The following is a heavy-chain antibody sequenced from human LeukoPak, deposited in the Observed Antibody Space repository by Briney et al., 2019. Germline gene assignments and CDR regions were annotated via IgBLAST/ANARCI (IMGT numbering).Heavy chain of an antibody. V-gene: IGHV5-10-1*01. D-gene: IGHD5-18*01. CDR1: GYSFTSYW. CDR3: ATRGYSYGNLDY. Sequence: GESLKISCKGPGYSFTSYWISWVRQMPGKGLEWMGRIDPSDSYTNYSPSFQGHVTISADKSISTAYLQWSSLKASDTAMYYCATRGYSYGNLDYWGQGTLVTVSS. CDR2: IDPSDSYT. J-gene: IGHJ4*02.